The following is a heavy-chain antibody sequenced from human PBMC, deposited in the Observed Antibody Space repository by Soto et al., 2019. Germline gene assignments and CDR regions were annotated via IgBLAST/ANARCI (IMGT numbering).Heavy chain of an antibody. Sequence: QVQLVESGGGVVQPGRSLRLSCAASGFTFSSYAMHWVRQAPGKGLERVAVISYDGSNKYYAASVKGRLTISRDNSKNTLYLQKNSLRAGETAVYYCARDLSIAAAGTGLGFDYWGQGTLVTVSS. J-gene: IGHJ4*02. CDR1: GFTFSSYA. D-gene: IGHD6-13*01. CDR2: ISYDGSNK. CDR3: ARDLSIAAAGTGLGFDY. V-gene: IGHV3-30-3*01.